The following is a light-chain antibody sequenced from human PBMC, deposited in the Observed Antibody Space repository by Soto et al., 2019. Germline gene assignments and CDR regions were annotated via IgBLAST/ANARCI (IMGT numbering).Light chain of an antibody. Sequence: EIVLLQSPGTLSLSPGERATLSCRASQTLRRTYIAWYQQKPGQAPRVLIYGASKRATGIPDRFSGSGSGTDFCLTISRLEPEDFAVYYCHQYDNAPQTYGQGTKVEIK. CDR1: QTLRRTY. CDR3: HQYDNAPQT. V-gene: IGKV3-20*01. J-gene: IGKJ2*01. CDR2: GAS.